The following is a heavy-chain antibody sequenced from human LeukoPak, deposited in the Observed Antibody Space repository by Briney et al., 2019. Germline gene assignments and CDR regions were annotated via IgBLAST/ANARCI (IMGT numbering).Heavy chain of an antibody. Sequence: SETLSLTCTVSGGSITSYYWSWIRQPAGKGLEWIGRIHTSGSTNYNPSLKSRVTMSVDTSKNQFSMKLSSVTAADTAVYYCAREGAARNFDYWGQGILVTVSS. CDR3: AREGAARNFDY. D-gene: IGHD6-6*01. J-gene: IGHJ4*02. CDR1: GGSITSYY. CDR2: IHTSGST. V-gene: IGHV4-4*07.